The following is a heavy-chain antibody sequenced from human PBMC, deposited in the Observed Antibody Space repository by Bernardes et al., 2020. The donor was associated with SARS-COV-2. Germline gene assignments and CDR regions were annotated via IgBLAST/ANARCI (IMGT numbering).Heavy chain of an antibody. D-gene: IGHD2-2*01. V-gene: IGHV4-61*01. CDR1: GGSVSSGSYY. Sequence: SQTLSLTCTVSGGSVSSGSYYWSWIRQPPGKGLEWIGYIYYSGSTNYNPSLKSRVTISVDTSKNQFSLKLSSVTAADTAVYYCARDQGCSSTSCHNYYYYGMDVWGQGTTVTVSS. J-gene: IGHJ6*02. CDR2: IYYSGST. CDR3: ARDQGCSSTSCHNYYYYGMDV.